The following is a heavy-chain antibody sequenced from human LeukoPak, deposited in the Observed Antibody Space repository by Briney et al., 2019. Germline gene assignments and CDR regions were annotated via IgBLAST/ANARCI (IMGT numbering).Heavy chain of an antibody. D-gene: IGHD6-13*01. V-gene: IGHV4-59*01. Sequence: SETLSLTCTVSGGSISSYYWSWIRQPPGKGLEWIGYIYYSGSTNYNPSLKSRVTISVDTSKNQFSLKLSSVTAAGTAVYYCARADSSWYNYWGQGTLVTVSS. J-gene: IGHJ4*02. CDR2: IYYSGST. CDR3: ARADSSWYNY. CDR1: GGSISSYY.